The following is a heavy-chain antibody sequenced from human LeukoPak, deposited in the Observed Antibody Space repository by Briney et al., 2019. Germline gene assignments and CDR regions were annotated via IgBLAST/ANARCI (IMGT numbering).Heavy chain of an antibody. CDR1: GYSFIGYY. CDR2: INPNSGGT. CDR3: ARDAADYYGSGSLH. J-gene: IGHJ4*02. D-gene: IGHD3-10*01. V-gene: IGHV1-2*02. Sequence: ASVKVSCKASGYSFIGYYMHWVRQAPGQGLEWMGWINPNSGGTNYAQNFQGRVTMTRDTSISTAYMELSRLRSDDTAVYYCARDAADYYGSGSLHWGQGTLVTVSS.